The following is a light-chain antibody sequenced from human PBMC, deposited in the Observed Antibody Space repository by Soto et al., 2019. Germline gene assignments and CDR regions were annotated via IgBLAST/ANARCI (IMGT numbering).Light chain of an antibody. CDR2: AVS. CDR1: QSVDSRY. Sequence: EIVLTQSPGTLSLSPGERATLSCRASQSVDSRYLAWYQQKPGQAPRLLIYAVSSRATGIPDRFSGSGSGTDFTLTISSLEPEDFAVYYCQQRSNWPPSLTFGGGTKVEIK. CDR3: QQRSNWPPSLT. V-gene: IGKV3D-20*02. J-gene: IGKJ4*01.